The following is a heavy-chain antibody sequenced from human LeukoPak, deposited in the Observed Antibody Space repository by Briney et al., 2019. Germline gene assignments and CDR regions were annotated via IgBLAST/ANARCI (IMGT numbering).Heavy chain of an antibody. CDR2: IIPIFGTA. Sequence: SVKVSCKASGGTFSSYAISWVRQAPGQGLEWMGGIIPIFGTANYAQKFQGRVTITTDESTSTAYMELSSLRSEDTAVYYCARGEAALRGLRYWGQGTLVTVSS. CDR3: ARGEAALRGLRY. CDR1: GGTFSSYA. D-gene: IGHD6-6*01. J-gene: IGHJ4*02. V-gene: IGHV1-69*05.